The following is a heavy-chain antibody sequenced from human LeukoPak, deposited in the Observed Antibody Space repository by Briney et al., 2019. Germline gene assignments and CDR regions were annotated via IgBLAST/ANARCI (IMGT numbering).Heavy chain of an antibody. D-gene: IGHD2-2*01. V-gene: IGHV1-69*06. CDR3: AARPGCSSTSCYGPMQRYYFDY. J-gene: IGHJ4*02. Sequence: SVKVSCKASGGTFSSYAISWVRQAPGQGLEWMGGIIPIFGTANYAQKFQGRVTTTADKSTSTAYMELSSLRSEDTAVYYCAARPGCSSTSCYGPMQRYYFDYWGQGTLVTVSS. CDR1: GGTFSSYA. CDR2: IIPIFGTA.